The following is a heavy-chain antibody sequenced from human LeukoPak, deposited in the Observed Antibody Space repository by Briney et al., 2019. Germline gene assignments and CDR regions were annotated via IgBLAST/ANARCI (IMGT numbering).Heavy chain of an antibody. V-gene: IGHV3-7*01. D-gene: IGHD2-8*02. Sequence: GGSLRLSCAASGFSFSSYWMNWVRQAPGKGLEWVANIKQDGSDKYDVESVKGRFTISKDNAKNSLYLQMDSLRAEDTAVYFCARGNWWVGAAQYCDYWGRGTLVTVSS. J-gene: IGHJ4*02. CDR3: ARGNWWVGAAQYCDY. CDR2: IKQDGSDK. CDR1: GFSFSSYW.